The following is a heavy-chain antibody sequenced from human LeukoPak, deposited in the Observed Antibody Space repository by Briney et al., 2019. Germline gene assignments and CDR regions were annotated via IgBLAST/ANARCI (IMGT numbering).Heavy chain of an antibody. D-gene: IGHD3-3*01. J-gene: IGHJ5*02. CDR2: MNPNSGNT. V-gene: IGHV1-8*01. CDR1: GYTFTSYD. Sequence: GASVKVSCEASGYTFTSYDINWVRQATGQGLEWMGWMNPNSGNTGYAQKFQGRVTMTRNTSISTAYMELSSLRSEDTAVYYCARGRDFWSGYPFDPWGQGTLVTVSS. CDR3: ARGRDFWSGYPFDP.